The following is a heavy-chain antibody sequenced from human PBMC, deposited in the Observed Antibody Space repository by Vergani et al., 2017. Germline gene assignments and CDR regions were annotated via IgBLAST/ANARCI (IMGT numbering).Heavy chain of an antibody. Sequence: QVQLQQWGAGLLKPSETLALTCAVYGGSFSGYYWSWIRQPPGKGLEWIGEINHSGSTNYNPSLKSRVTISVDTSKNQFSLKLSSVTAADTAVYYCAIGPGWYYGGNPFGYWGQGTLVTVSS. V-gene: IGHV4-34*01. CDR3: AIGPGWYYGGNPFGY. CDR1: GGSFSGYY. D-gene: IGHD4-23*01. J-gene: IGHJ4*02. CDR2: INHSGST.